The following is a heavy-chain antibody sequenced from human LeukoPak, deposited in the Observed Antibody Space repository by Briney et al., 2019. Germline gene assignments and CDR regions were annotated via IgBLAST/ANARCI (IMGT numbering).Heavy chain of an antibody. CDR2: IWYDGSNK. CDR3: AKDKGATVNWFDP. J-gene: IGHJ5*02. CDR1: GFTFSSYG. Sequence: GGSLRLSCAASGFTFSSYGMHWVRQAPSKGLEWVAVIWYDGSNKYYADSVKGRFTISRDNSKNTLYLQMNSLRAGDTAVYYCAKDKGATVNWFDPWGQGTLVTVSS. V-gene: IGHV3-33*06. D-gene: IGHD1-26*01.